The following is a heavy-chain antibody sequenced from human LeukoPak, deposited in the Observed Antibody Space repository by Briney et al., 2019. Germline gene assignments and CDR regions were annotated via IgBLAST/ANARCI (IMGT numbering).Heavy chain of an antibody. Sequence: TGGSLRLSCAASGFAFSSYAMSWVRQAPGKGLEWVSAISGSGGSTYYADSVKGRFTISRDNSKNTLYLQMNSLRAEDTAVYYCAKDAPYCSGGSCYDYWGQGTLVTVSS. J-gene: IGHJ4*02. CDR2: ISGSGGST. D-gene: IGHD2-15*01. V-gene: IGHV3-23*01. CDR1: GFAFSSYA. CDR3: AKDAPYCSGGSCYDY.